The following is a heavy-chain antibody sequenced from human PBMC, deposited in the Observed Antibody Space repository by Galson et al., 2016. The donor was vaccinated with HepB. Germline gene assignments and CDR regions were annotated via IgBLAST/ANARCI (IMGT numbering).Heavy chain of an antibody. V-gene: IGHV4-4*02. CDR1: GGSISSSNW. CDR2: IYHSGST. D-gene: IGHD6-19*01. CDR3: ATYTSGSGFDY. Sequence: SETLSLTCAVSGGSISSSNWWSWVRQPPGKGLEWIGEIYHSGSTNYNPSLKSRVTISVDTSKNQFSLKLSSVTAADTAVYYCATYTSGSGFDYWGQGTLVTVSS. J-gene: IGHJ4*02.